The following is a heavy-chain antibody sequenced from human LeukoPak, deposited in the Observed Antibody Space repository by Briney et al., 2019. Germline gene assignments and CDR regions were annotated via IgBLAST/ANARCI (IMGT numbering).Heavy chain of an antibody. CDR2: IRSKAYGGTT. CDR1: GFTFGDYA. Sequence: PGGSLRLSCTASGFTFGDYAMSWVRQAPGKGLEWVGFIRSKAYGGTTEYAASVKGRFTISRDDYKSIAYLQMNSLKTEDTAVYYCTSLLRLLYFDYWGQGTLVTVSS. CDR3: TSLLRLLYFDY. V-gene: IGHV3-49*04. D-gene: IGHD2-15*01. J-gene: IGHJ4*02.